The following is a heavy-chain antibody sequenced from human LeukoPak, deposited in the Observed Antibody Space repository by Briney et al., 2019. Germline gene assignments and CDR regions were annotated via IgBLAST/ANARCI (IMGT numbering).Heavy chain of an antibody. CDR3: ARGCDDSSGYYQYYFDY. J-gene: IGHJ4*02. V-gene: IGHV4-34*01. D-gene: IGHD3-22*01. CDR1: GFTFSNYY. Sequence: GSLRLSCAASGFTFSNYYMSWIRQPPGKGLEWIGEINHSGSTNYNPSLKSRVTISVDTSKNQFSLKLSSVTAADTAVYYCARGCDDSSGYYQYYFDYWGQGTLVTVSS. CDR2: INHSGST.